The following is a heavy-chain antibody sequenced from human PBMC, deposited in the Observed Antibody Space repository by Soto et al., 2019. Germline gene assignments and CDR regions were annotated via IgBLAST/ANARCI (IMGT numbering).Heavy chain of an antibody. J-gene: IGHJ6*02. D-gene: IGHD2-15*01. CDR3: AKQGCGILHGHVDV. CDR1: GGSISSGGYY. V-gene: IGHV4-31*03. Sequence: SETLSLTCTVSGGSISSGGYYWSWIRQDPGKGLEWIGYIYYSGSTYYNPSLKSRVTISVDTSKNQFSLKLSSVTAADTAVYYWAKQGCGILHGHVDVWGQGPTVTVSS. CDR2: IYYSGST.